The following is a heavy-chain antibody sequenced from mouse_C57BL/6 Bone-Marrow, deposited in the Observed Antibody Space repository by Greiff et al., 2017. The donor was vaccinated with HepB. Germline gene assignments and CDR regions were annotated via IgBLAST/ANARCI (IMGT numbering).Heavy chain of an antibody. J-gene: IGHJ3*01. V-gene: IGHV5-17*01. CDR2: ISSGSSTI. CDR1: GFTFSDYG. D-gene: IGHD1-1*01. Sequence: EVQLVESGGGLVKPGGSLKLSCAASGFTFSDYGMHWVRQAPEKGLEWVAYISSGSSTIYYSDTVKGRFTISRDNAKNTLFLQMTSLRSEDTAMYYCARHYYGSSYDAYWGQGTLVTVSA. CDR3: ARHYYGSSYDAY.